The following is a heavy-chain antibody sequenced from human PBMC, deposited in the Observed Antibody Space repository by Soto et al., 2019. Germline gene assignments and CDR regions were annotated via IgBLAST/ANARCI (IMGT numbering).Heavy chain of an antibody. CDR1: GYSFTSYW. V-gene: IGHV5-51*01. CDR3: ARRGYSGYSKYNWFDP. CDR2: IYPGDSDT. J-gene: IGHJ5*02. D-gene: IGHD5-12*01. Sequence: GESLKISCKGSGYSFTSYWSGWVRQMPGKGLEWMGIIYPGDSDTRYSPSFQGQVTISADKSISTAYLQWSSLKASDTAMYYCARRGYSGYSKYNWFDPWGQGTLVTVSS.